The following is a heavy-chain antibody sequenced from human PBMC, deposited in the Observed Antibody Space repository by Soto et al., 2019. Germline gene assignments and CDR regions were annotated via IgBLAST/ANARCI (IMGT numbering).Heavy chain of an antibody. CDR1: GYSFTSYW. J-gene: IGHJ6*02. CDR3: ASEIGGSYYYYGMDV. CDR2: IDPSDSYT. D-gene: IGHD1-26*01. Sequence: GESMKISCKGSGYSFTSYWISWVRQKTGKGLEWMGRIDPSDSYTNYSPSFQGHVTISADKSISTAYLQWSSLKASDTAMYYCASEIGGSYYYYGMDVWGQGTTVTVSS. V-gene: IGHV5-10-1*01.